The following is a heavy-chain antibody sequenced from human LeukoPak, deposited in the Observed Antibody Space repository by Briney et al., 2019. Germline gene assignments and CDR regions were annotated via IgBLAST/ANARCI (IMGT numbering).Heavy chain of an antibody. CDR2: MYHSGST. CDR3: ARVYSSDNWFDP. CDR1: GYSISSGYY. V-gene: IGHV4-38-2*02. D-gene: IGHD6-19*01. J-gene: IGHJ5*02. Sequence: SETLSLTCTVSGYSISSGYYWGWIRQPPGKGLEWIGNMYHSGSTYYNPSLKSRVTISVDTSKNQFSLKLSSVTAADTAVYYCARVYSSDNWFDPWGQGTLVTVSS.